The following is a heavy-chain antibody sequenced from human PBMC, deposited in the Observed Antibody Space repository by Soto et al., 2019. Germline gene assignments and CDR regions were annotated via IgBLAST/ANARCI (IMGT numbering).Heavy chain of an antibody. D-gene: IGHD6-6*01. CDR3: ARGGSIAARRYDAFDI. CDR2: IYSGGST. Sequence: GGSLRLSCAASGFTVSSNYMSWVRQAPGKGLEWVSVIYSGGSTYYADSVKGRFTISRHNSKNTLYLQMNSLRANDTAGYYGARGGSIAARRYDAFDIWGQGTMVTVSS. CDR1: GFTVSSNY. V-gene: IGHV3-53*04. J-gene: IGHJ3*02.